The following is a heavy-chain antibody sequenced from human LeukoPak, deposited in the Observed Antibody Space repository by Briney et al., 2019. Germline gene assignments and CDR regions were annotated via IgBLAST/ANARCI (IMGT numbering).Heavy chain of an antibody. CDR3: ARDPAADAFDI. Sequence: GASVKVSCKASGYTFTGYYMHWVRQAPGQGLEWMGWIDPNSGGTYYAQEFQGRVTLTRDTSISTAYMDLSSLRSDDTAVYYCARDPAADAFDIWGQGTMVTVSS. CDR2: IDPNSGGT. J-gene: IGHJ3*02. CDR1: GYTFTGYY. V-gene: IGHV1-2*02.